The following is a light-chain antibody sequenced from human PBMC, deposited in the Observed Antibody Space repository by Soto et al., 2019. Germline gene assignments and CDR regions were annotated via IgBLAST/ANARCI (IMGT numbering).Light chain of an antibody. CDR3: QHYGRSPT. V-gene: IGKV3-20*01. Sequence: IVLTHSPATLSVSPGERATLSCRASQTVSSNLAWYQQKPGQSPRLLIYGTSTRATGVPARFSGSGSGTDFTLTISRLEPEDFAVYYCQHYGRSPTFGQGTRLEIK. CDR2: GTS. J-gene: IGKJ5*01. CDR1: QTVSSN.